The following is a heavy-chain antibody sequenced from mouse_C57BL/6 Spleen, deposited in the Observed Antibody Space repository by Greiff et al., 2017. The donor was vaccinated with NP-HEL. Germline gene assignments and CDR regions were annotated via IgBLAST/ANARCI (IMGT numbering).Heavy chain of an antibody. CDR2: INPGSGGT. CDR3: ASPYYYGSSSYFDV. V-gene: IGHV1-54*01. J-gene: IGHJ1*03. CDR1: GYAFTNYL. Sequence: VQLQQSGAELVRPGTSVKVSCKASGYAFTNYLIEWVKQRPGQGLEWIGVINPGSGGTNYNEKFKGKATLTADKSSSTAYMQLSSLTSEDSAVYFCASPYYYGSSSYFDVWGTGTTVTVSS. D-gene: IGHD1-1*01.